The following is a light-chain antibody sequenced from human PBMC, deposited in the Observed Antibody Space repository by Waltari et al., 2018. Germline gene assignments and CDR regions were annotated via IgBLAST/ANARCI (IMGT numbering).Light chain of an antibody. CDR3: MQGTHWPRT. V-gene: IGKV2-30*02. Sequence: VVMTQSPLSLPVTLGQPASISCKSSQSLVHSDGNTYLNWFQQRPGQSPRRLFYKVSDRDSGVPDRFSGSGSGTDFTLKSSRVEAEDVGVYYCMQGTHWPRTFGQGTKVEIK. CDR1: QSLVHSDGNTY. CDR2: KVS. J-gene: IGKJ1*01.